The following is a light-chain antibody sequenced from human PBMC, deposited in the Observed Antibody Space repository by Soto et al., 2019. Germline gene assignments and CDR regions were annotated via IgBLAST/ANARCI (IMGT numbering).Light chain of an antibody. V-gene: IGKV1-39*01. CDR1: QSISSY. CDR3: QQRSNT. Sequence: DIQMTQSPSSLSASVGDRVTITCRASQSISSYLNWYQQKPGKAPKLLIYAASSLQSGVPSRFSGSGSGTDFTLTISSLEPEDFAVYYCQQRSNTFGPGT. J-gene: IGKJ3*01. CDR2: AAS.